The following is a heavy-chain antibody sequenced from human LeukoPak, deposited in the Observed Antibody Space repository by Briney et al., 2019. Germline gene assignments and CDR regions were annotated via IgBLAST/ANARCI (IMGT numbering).Heavy chain of an antibody. D-gene: IGHD3-22*01. CDR2: ISSSRNYI. CDR1: GFTFTNYW. CDR3: ARDPYYYDSSGYYGEGFDY. Sequence: PGGSLRLSCAASGFTFTNYWMHWVRQAPGKGLEWVSYISSSRNYIFYADSVKGRFTISRDNAKNSLYLQMNSLRAEDTAVYYCARDPYYYDSSGYYGEGFDYWGQGTLVTVSS. V-gene: IGHV3-21*01. J-gene: IGHJ4*02.